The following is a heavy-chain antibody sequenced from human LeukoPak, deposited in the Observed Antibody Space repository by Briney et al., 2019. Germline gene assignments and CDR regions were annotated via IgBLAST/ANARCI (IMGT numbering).Heavy chain of an antibody. V-gene: IGHV1-2*02. CDR2: INPNSGYT. CDR1: GYTFTTYY. Sequence: ASVKVSCKASGYTFTTYYIHWVRQAPGQGLEWMGWINPNSGYTNYAQKFQGRVTMTRDTSINTAYMELSRLRSDDTGMYFCARGPDTSGYYPFDYWGQGTLVTVSS. CDR3: ARGPDTSGYYPFDY. D-gene: IGHD3-22*01. J-gene: IGHJ4*02.